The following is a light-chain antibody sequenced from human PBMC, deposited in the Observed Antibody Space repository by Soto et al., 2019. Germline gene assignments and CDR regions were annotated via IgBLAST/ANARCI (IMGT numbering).Light chain of an antibody. V-gene: IGLV2-14*01. CDR2: EVS. CDR3: SSYTSSSRV. Sequence: QSALTQPASVSGSPGQSITISCTGTSSDVGGYNYVSWYQQHPGKAPKHMIYEVSNRPSGVSNRFSGSKSGNTASLTISGLQAEDEADYYCSSYTSSSRVFGTGTKVTVL. CDR1: SSDVGGYNY. J-gene: IGLJ1*01.